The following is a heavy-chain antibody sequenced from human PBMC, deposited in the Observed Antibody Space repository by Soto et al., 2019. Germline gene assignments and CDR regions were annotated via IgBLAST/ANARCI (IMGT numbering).Heavy chain of an antibody. V-gene: IGHV3-53*01. Sequence: DVQLVESGGGLIQPGESLRLSCAAFGLTISGKKYVAWVRQAPGKGLEWVSALYDVDGSFYADSVTGRFTTSSDSSKTSVYLQMNDMRPDDTAVYYCATWHEREHAFDVWGQGTTVTISS. CDR1: GLTISGKKY. CDR3: ATWHEREHAFDV. CDR2: LYDVDGS. J-gene: IGHJ3*01. D-gene: IGHD1-1*01.